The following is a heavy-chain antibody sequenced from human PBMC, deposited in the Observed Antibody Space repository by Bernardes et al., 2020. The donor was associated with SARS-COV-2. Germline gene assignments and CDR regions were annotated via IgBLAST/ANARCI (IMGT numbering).Heavy chain of an antibody. V-gene: IGHV3-23*01. CDR1: GFTFSSYA. CDR3: AKDGISYSTSSGRGWLDP. J-gene: IGHJ5*02. Sequence: VGSLRLSCAASGFTFSSYAMTWVRQAPGKGLEWVSAISGSGHTTYYADSVKGRFTISRDNSGNTLYLQMNSLRAEDTAVYYCAKDGISYSTSSGRGWLDPWGQGTLVTVSS. D-gene: IGHD6-6*01. CDR2: ISGSGHTT.